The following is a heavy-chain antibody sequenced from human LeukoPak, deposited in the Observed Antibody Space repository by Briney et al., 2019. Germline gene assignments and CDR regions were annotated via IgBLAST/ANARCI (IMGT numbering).Heavy chain of an antibody. CDR1: GFTFSNYG. V-gene: IGHV3-30*02. Sequence: GGSLRLSCAASGFTFSNYGMHWVRQAPGKGLEWVAFILYDGTKKYYAESVKGRVTISRDDSKNTLYLQMNSLRAEDTAVYYCAKDLSDYFDYWGQGTLVTVSS. CDR3: AKDLSDYFDY. CDR2: ILYDGTKK. D-gene: IGHD5-24*01. J-gene: IGHJ4*02.